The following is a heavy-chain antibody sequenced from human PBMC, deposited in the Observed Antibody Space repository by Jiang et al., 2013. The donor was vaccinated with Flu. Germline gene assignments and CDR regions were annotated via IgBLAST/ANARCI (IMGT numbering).Heavy chain of an antibody. CDR1: GGSISSYY. Sequence: VKPSQTLSLTCTVSGGSISSYYWSWIRQPPGKGLEWIGYIYYSGSTNYNPSLKSRVTISVDTSKNQFSLKLSSVTAADTAVYYCARSSSWAYYFDYWGQGTLVTVSS. CDR3: ARSSSWAYYFDY. J-gene: IGHJ4*02. V-gene: IGHV4-59*01. D-gene: IGHD6-13*01. CDR2: IYYSGST.